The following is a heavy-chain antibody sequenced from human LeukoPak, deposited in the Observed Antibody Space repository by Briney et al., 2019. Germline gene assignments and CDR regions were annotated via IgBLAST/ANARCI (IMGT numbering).Heavy chain of an antibody. CDR2: INSRSSTI. D-gene: IGHD3-16*01. V-gene: IGHV3-48*02. J-gene: IGHJ5*02. CDR1: GFVFSDYS. CDR3: ARAGAFGAFNT. Sequence: GGSLRLSCAASGFVFSDYSMNWVRQAPGKGLEWISYINSRSSTIYYADSVKGRFTSSRDNAKNSLYLQMSSLRDEDTAVYFCARAGAFGAFNTWGQGTLVTVSS.